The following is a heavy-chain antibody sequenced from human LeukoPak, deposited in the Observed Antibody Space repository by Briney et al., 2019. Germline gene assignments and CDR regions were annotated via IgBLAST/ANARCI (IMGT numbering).Heavy chain of an antibody. Sequence: PGGSLRLSCAASGFTFDDYTMHWVRQAPGKGLEWVAVISYDGSNKYYADSVKGRFTISRDNSKNTLYLQMNSLRAEDTAVYYCARGYYQRPSFDYWGQGTLVTVSS. CDR2: ISYDGSNK. D-gene: IGHD3-22*01. CDR3: ARGYYQRPSFDY. J-gene: IGHJ4*02. V-gene: IGHV3-30*04. CDR1: GFTFDDYT.